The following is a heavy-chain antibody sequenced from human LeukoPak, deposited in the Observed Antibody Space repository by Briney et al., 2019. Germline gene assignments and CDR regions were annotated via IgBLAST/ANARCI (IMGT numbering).Heavy chain of an antibody. D-gene: IGHD6-6*01. Sequence: PSETLSLTCTVSGGSISSCYWSWIRQPAGKGLEWIGRIYTSGSTNYNPSLKSRVTMSVDTSKNQFSLKLSSVTAADTAVYYCARDPRPLARLFDYWGQGTLVTVSS. J-gene: IGHJ4*02. CDR3: ARDPRPLARLFDY. CDR1: GGSISSCY. V-gene: IGHV4-4*07. CDR2: IYTSGST.